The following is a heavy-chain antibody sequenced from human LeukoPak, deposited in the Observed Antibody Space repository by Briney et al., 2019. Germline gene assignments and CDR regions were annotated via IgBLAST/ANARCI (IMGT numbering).Heavy chain of an antibody. J-gene: IGHJ4*02. CDR2: IKQDGSEK. Sequence: GGSLRLSCAASGFTFSSYWMGWVRQAPGKGLEWVANIKQDGSEKYYVDSVKGRFTISRDNAKNSLYLQMNSLRAEDTAVYYCARAYYYDSSGYGFDYWGQGTLVTVSS. CDR1: GFTFSSYW. D-gene: IGHD3-22*01. CDR3: ARAYYYDSSGYGFDY. V-gene: IGHV3-7*04.